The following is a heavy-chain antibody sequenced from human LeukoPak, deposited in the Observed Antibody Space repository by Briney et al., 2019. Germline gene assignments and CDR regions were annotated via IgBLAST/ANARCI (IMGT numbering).Heavy chain of an antibody. CDR2: INPNSGGT. D-gene: IGHD1-7*01. Sequence: GASVTVSCKASGYSFTVYYLHWVRQAPGQGLEWMAWINPNSGGTSYAQKFRGRVTMARDTSISTAYMELSRLRSDDTVVYYCARGRSVTVPETTKLFDQWGQGTLVTVSS. CDR1: GYSFTVYY. V-gene: IGHV1-2*02. CDR3: ARGRSVTVPETTKLFDQ. J-gene: IGHJ4*02.